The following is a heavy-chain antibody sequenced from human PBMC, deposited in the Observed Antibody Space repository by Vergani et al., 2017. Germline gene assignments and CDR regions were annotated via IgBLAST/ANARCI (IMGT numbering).Heavy chain of an antibody. D-gene: IGHD6-13*01. V-gene: IGHV4-59*08. Sequence: QVQLQESGPGLVKPSETLSLTCTVSGGSISSYYRSWIRQPPGKGLEWIGYIYYSGSTDYNPSLKSRVTISVDTSKNQFSLKLSSVTAADTAVYYCAKNIAAAGTGDDWFDPWGQGTLVTVSS. J-gene: IGHJ5*02. CDR3: AKNIAAAGTGDDWFDP. CDR2: IYYSGST. CDR1: GGSISSYY.